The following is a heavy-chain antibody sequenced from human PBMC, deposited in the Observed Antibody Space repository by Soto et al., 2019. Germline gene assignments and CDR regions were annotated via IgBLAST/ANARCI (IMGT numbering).Heavy chain of an antibody. Sequence: PSETLSLTYAVSGGSISSGGYSWSWIRQPPGKGLEWIGYIYHSGSTYYNPSLKSRVTISVHRSKNQFSLKLSSVTAADTAVYYCARGGVDYYDSSGYYFSPYYFDYWGQGTLVTVSS. CDR1: GGSISSGGYS. CDR3: ARGGVDYYDSSGYYFSPYYFDY. V-gene: IGHV4-30-2*01. D-gene: IGHD3-22*01. CDR2: IYHSGST. J-gene: IGHJ4*02.